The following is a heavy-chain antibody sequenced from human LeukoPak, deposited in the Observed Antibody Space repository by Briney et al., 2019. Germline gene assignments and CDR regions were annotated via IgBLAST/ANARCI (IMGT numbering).Heavy chain of an antibody. D-gene: IGHD6-13*01. CDR1: AFTFRSYS. V-gene: IGHV3-48*01. Sequence: GGSLRLSCAASAFTFRSYSMNWVRQAPGKGLRGVSSFISISSTIYYADSVKGRFTISRDNSKNTLYLQMNSLRAEDTAVYYCAKSPNSYSSSWYRNYYFDYWGQGTLVTVSS. CDR3: AKSPNSYSSSWYRNYYFDY. CDR2: FISISSTI. J-gene: IGHJ4*02.